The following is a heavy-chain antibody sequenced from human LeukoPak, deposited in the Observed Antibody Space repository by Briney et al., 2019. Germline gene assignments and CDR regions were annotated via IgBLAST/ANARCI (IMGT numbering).Heavy chain of an antibody. CDR1: GGSISSSNW. Sequence: SETLSLTCAVSGGSISSSNWWSWVRQPPGKGLEWIGEIYHSGSTNYNPSLKSRVTISVDKSKNQFSLKLSSVTAADTAVYYCARSIAVAGGWTWYFDLWGRGTLVTVSS. D-gene: IGHD6-19*01. CDR2: IYHSGST. CDR3: ARSIAVAGGWTWYFDL. J-gene: IGHJ2*01. V-gene: IGHV4-4*02.